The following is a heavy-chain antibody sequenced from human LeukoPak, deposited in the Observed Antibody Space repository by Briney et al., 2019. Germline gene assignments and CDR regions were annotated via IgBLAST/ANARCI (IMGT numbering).Heavy chain of an antibody. V-gene: IGHV3-23*01. CDR3: AKDDAWLRFGE. J-gene: IGHJ4*02. Sequence: GSLRLSCAASGFTFSNHGMNWVRQAPGKGLEWVSGISPSGDITYYADSVKGRFTISRDNSKNTLYLEVISLTAEDTAVYYCAKDDAWLRFGEWSQGTLVTVSS. CDR1: GFTFSNHG. D-gene: IGHD3-10*01. CDR2: ISPSGDIT.